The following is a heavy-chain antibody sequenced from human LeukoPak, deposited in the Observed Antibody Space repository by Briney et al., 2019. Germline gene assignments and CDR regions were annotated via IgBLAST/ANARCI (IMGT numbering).Heavy chain of an antibody. Sequence: SVKVSCKASGGTFSSYAISWVRQAPGQGLEWMGGIIPIFGTANYAQKFQGRVTITTDESTSTANMELSSLRSEDTAVYYCARARGGYSGYDYFDYWGQGTLVTVSS. V-gene: IGHV1-69*05. J-gene: IGHJ4*02. CDR1: GGTFSSYA. D-gene: IGHD5-12*01. CDR2: IIPIFGTA. CDR3: ARARGGYSGYDYFDY.